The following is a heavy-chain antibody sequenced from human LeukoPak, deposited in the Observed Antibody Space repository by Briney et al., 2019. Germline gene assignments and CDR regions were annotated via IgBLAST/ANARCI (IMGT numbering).Heavy chain of an antibody. D-gene: IGHD3-10*01. Sequence: PGGSLRLSCAASGFTFSSYSMNWVRQAPGKGLEWVSYISSSSTIYYADFVKGRFTISRDNAKNSLYLQMNSLRAEDTAVYYCARAGFSFSDYSGSFFDYWGQGTLVTVSS. V-gene: IGHV3-48*01. J-gene: IGHJ4*02. CDR1: GFTFSSYS. CDR2: ISSSSTI. CDR3: ARAGFSFSDYSGSFFDY.